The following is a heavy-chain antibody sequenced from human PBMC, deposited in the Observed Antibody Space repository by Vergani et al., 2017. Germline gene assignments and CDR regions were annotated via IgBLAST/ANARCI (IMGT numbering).Heavy chain of an antibody. J-gene: IGHJ5*02. CDR2: IYTSGST. CDR3: ARDLSDPYGEGNWFDP. CDR1: GGSISSGSYY. Sequence: QVQLQESGPGLVKPSQTLSLTCTVSGGSISSGSYYWSWIRQPAGKGLEWIGRIYTSGSTYYNPSLKSRVTISVDTSKNQFSLKLSSVTAADTAVYYCARDLSDPYGEGNWFDPWGQGTLVTVTS. V-gene: IGHV4-61*02. D-gene: IGHD4-17*01.